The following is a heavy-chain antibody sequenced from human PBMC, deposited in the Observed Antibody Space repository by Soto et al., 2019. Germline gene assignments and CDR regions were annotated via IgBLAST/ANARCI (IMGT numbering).Heavy chain of an antibody. CDR2: ISSSSSYI. CDR3: ARDYTYYDFWSGYYIPNWFDP. J-gene: IGHJ5*02. V-gene: IGHV3-21*01. Sequence: GGSLRLSCAASGFTFSSYSMNWVRQAPGKGLEWVSSISSSSSYIYYADSVKGRFTISRDNAKNSLYLQMNSLRAEDTAVYYCARDYTYYDFWSGYYIPNWFDPWGQGTLVTVSS. D-gene: IGHD3-3*01. CDR1: GFTFSSYS.